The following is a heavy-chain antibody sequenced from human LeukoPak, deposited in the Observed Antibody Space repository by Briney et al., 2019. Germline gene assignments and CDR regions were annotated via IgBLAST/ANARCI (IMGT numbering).Heavy chain of an antibody. Sequence: SGASXXXYYWNWIRQPPGKGLEWIGYIFYSGNTRYNPSLRSRVSISVDTSKNQFSLKLSSVTAADTAVYYCGXXXXXXXDYWGXXTXVTVSS. J-gene: IGHJ4*02. CDR2: IFYSGNT. CDR1: GASXXXYY. V-gene: IGHV4-59*01. CDR3: GXXXXXXXDY.